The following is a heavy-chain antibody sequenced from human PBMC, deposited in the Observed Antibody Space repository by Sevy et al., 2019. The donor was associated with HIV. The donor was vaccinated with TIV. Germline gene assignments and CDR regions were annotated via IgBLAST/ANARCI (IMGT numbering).Heavy chain of an antibody. J-gene: IGHJ6*02. V-gene: IGHV3-30*18. Sequence: RGSLRLSCAASGFTFSSYGMHWVRQAPGKGLEWVAVISYDGSNKYYADSVKGRFTISRDNAKNSLYLQMNSLRTEDTALYYCAKDIGCGWGQGCYYSGMDVWGQGTTVTVSS. CDR2: ISYDGSNK. CDR3: AKDIGCGWGQGCYYSGMDV. D-gene: IGHD2-21*01. CDR1: GFTFSSYG.